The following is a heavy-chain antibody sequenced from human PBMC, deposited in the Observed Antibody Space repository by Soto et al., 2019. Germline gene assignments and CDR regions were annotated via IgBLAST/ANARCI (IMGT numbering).Heavy chain of an antibody. CDR2: IKQDGSEK. V-gene: IGHV3-7*01. CDR3: ARETKVGAAYCYYGMDV. CDR1: GFTFSSYW. D-gene: IGHD2-15*01. Sequence: GGSLRLSCAASGFTFSSYWMSWVRQAPGKGLEWVANIKQDGSEKYYVDSVKGRFTISRDNAKNSLYLQMNSLRAEDTAVYYCARETKVGAAYCYYGMDVWGQGTTVTVSS. J-gene: IGHJ6*02.